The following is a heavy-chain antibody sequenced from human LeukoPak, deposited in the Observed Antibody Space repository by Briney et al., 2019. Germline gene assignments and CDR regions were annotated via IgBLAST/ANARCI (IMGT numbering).Heavy chain of an antibody. V-gene: IGHV3-23*01. CDR1: GFTFSSHG. J-gene: IGHJ6*04. D-gene: IGHD3-10*02. CDR3: AELGITMIGGV. CDR2: ISGSGDYT. Sequence: SGGSLRLSCAASGFTFSSHGMSWVRQAPGKGLEWVSTISGSGDYTYYADSVKGRFTISRDNAKNSLYLQMNSLRAEDTAVYYCAELGITMIGGVWGKGTTVTISS.